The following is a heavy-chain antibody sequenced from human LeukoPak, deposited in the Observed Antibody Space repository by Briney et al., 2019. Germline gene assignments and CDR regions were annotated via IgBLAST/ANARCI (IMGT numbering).Heavy chain of an antibody. CDR2: IYYSGST. Sequence: SETLSLTCTVSGFTISSYYWSWLRQPPGKGLEWIGYIYYSGSTNYNPSLKSRVTISVDTSKNQFSLKLSSVTAADTAVYYCTRPRGYSYGYGGGWFDPWGQGTLVTVSS. J-gene: IGHJ5*02. V-gene: IGHV4-59*08. CDR3: TRPRGYSYGYGGGWFDP. CDR1: GFTISSYY. D-gene: IGHD5-18*01.